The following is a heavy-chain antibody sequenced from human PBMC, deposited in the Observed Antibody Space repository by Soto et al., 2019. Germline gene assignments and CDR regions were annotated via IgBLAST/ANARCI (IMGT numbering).Heavy chain of an antibody. CDR1: GGSISSYY. CDR2: ISYSGST. J-gene: IGHJ6*02. Sequence: SETLSLTCTVSGGSISSYYWSWIRQPPGKELEWIGYISYSGSTNYNPSLKSRVTISVDTSKNQFSLKLSSVTAADTAVYYCARGGIVGAALYYYGMDVWGQGTTVTVSS. D-gene: IGHD1-26*01. CDR3: ARGGIVGAALYYYGMDV. V-gene: IGHV4-59*01.